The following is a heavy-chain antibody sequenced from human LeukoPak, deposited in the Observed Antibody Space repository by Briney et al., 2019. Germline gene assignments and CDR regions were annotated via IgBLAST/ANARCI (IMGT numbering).Heavy chain of an antibody. J-gene: IGHJ4*02. D-gene: IGHD6-13*01. Sequence: GGSLSLSCAVSGFTFSSYAMSWVRQAPGRGLEWLSAISGSGGSTYYADSVKGRFTISRDNSKNTLYLQMNSLRAEDTAVYYCAKDHFAQQLALCVGYWGQGTLVTVSS. CDR2: ISGSGGST. V-gene: IGHV3-23*01. CDR3: AKDHFAQQLALCVGY. CDR1: GFTFSSYA.